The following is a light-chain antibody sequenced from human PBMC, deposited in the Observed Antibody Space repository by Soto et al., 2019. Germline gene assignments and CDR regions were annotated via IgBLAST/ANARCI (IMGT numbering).Light chain of an antibody. Sequence: SYELTQPPSVSVAPGQTASTPCGGNNFGSNSVHWYQQKPGQAPVLLVYDNSARPSGIPERFSGCNSGNTATLTISRVEAGDEADYYCQVWDRTTDHVFGTGTKVTVL. J-gene: IGLJ1*01. CDR2: DNS. V-gene: IGLV3-21*02. CDR1: NFGSNS. CDR3: QVWDRTTDHV.